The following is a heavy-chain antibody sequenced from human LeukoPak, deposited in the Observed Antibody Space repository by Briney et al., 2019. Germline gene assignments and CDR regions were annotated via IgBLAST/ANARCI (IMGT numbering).Heavy chain of an antibody. D-gene: IGHD3-10*01. J-gene: IGHJ4*02. CDR2: ISWNSGSI. CDR3: AKCDVSGVRGVTDY. CDR1: GFTFDDYA. V-gene: IGHV3-9*01. Sequence: GGSLRLSCAASGFTFDDYAMHWVRQAPGKGLEWVSGISWNSGSIGYADSVKGRFTISRDNAKNSLYLQMNSLRAEDTALYYCAKCDVSGVRGVTDYWGQGTLVTVSS.